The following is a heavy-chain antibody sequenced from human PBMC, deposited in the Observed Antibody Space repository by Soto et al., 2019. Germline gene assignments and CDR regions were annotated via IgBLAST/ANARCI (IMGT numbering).Heavy chain of an antibody. CDR3: AKDKNYDFWSGNGAASYYYYYMDV. V-gene: IGHV3-9*01. J-gene: IGHJ6*03. CDR2: ISWNSGSI. D-gene: IGHD3-3*01. CDR1: GFTFDDYA. Sequence: SLKISCAASGFTFDDYAMHWVRQAPGKGLEWVSGISWNSGSIGYADSVKGRFTISRDNAKNSLYLQMNSLRAEDTALYYCAKDKNYDFWSGNGAASYYYYYMDVWGKGTTVTVSS.